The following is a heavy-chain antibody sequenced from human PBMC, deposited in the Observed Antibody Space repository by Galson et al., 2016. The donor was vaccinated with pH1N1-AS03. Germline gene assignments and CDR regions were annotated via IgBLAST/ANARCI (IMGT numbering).Heavy chain of an antibody. CDR3: ARDGPGIVRANAH. CDR2: IIPIFGKP. CDR1: GDSFSSYA. J-gene: IGHJ1*01. D-gene: IGHD1-14*01. Sequence: SVKVSCKASGDSFSSYAFTWVRLAPGQGLEWMGGIIPIFGKPQYAQKFQGRVTITADDSTTTVYMDLSSLISDDTAMYYCARDGPGIVRANAHWGQVTLVTVSS. V-gene: IGHV1-69*13.